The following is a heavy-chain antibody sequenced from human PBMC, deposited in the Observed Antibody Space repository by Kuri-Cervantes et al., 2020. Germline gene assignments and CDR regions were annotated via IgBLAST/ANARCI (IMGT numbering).Heavy chain of an antibody. J-gene: IGHJ4*02. CDR3: ARVEGADYFDY. Sequence: SETLSLTCAVSGGSISSGGYSWSWIRQPPGKGLEWIGYIYHSGSTNYNPSLKSRVTMSVDTSKNQFSLKLSSVTAADTAVYYCARVEGADYFDYWGQGTLVTVSS. CDR1: GGSISSGGYS. CDR2: IYHSGST. V-gene: IGHV4-30-2*01.